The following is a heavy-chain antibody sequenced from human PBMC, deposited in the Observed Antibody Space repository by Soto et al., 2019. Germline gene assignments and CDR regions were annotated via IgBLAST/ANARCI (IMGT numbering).Heavy chain of an antibody. CDR2: ISSSSSYT. D-gene: IGHD7-27*01. J-gene: IGHJ3*02. Sequence: GGSLRLSCAASGFTFSDYYMSWIRQAPGKGLEWVSYISSSSSYTNYADSVKGRFTISRDNAKNSLYLQMNSLRAEDTAVYYCARGSRLTECAFDIWGQGTMVPSPQ. V-gene: IGHV3-11*06. CDR3: ARGSRLTECAFDI. CDR1: GFTFSDYY.